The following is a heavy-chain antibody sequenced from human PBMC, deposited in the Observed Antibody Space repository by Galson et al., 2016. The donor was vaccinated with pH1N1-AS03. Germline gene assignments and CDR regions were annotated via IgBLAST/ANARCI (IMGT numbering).Heavy chain of an antibody. Sequence: SLRLSCAASGFSVDDYGMSWVRQGPGKGLEWVAGIHWNGDSIGYADSVKGRFTISKDNAKNYLYLHMNSLRVEDTALYHCARDPYDTSGYYYPPWGQGTLVTVSS. V-gene: IGHV3-20*01. CDR1: GFSVDDYG. CDR3: ARDPYDTSGYYYPP. J-gene: IGHJ5*02. CDR2: IHWNGDSI. D-gene: IGHD3-22*01.